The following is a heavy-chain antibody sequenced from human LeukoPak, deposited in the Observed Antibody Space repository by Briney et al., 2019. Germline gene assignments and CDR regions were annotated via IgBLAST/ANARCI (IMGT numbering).Heavy chain of an antibody. V-gene: IGHV3-21*01. J-gene: IGHJ4*02. CDR1: GFTFSSYN. CDR2: ITSSSSYI. D-gene: IGHD1-26*01. CDR3: ARDRLGILGATYEFDY. Sequence: KAGGSLRLSCAASGFTFSSYNINWVRQAPGKGLEWVSSITSSSSYIYYADSVKGRFTISRDNAKNSLYLQMNSLRAGDTAVYYCARDRLGILGATYEFDYWGQGILVTVSS.